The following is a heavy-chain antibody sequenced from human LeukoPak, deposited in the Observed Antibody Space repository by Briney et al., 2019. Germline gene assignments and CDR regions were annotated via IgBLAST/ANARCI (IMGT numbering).Heavy chain of an antibody. CDR3: ARVWFGYFFQ. CDR2: ISSSSSYI. V-gene: IGHV3-21*04. CDR1: GFTFSSYS. J-gene: IGHJ4*02. Sequence: GSLRLSCAASGFTFSSYSMNWVRQAPGKGLEWVSSISSSSSYIYYADSVKGRFTISKDNSNNTVYLQMNSVRVEDTAVYYCARVWFGYFFQWGQGALVTVSS. D-gene: IGHD3-10*01.